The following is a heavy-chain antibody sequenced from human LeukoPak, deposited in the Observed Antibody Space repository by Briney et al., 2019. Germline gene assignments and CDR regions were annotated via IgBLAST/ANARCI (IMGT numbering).Heavy chain of an antibody. J-gene: IGHJ4*02. Sequence: GVSLRLSCAASGFTFSSYAMSWVRQAPGKGLEWVSAISGSGGSTYYADSVKGRFTISRDNSKNTLYLQMSSLRAEDTAVYYCAKYDSSSWYPYFDYWGQGTLVTVSP. CDR2: ISGSGGST. CDR3: AKYDSSSWYPYFDY. V-gene: IGHV3-23*01. CDR1: GFTFSSYA. D-gene: IGHD6-13*01.